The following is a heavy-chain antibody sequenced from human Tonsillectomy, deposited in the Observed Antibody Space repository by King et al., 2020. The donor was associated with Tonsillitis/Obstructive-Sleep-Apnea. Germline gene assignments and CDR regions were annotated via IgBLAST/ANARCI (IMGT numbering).Heavy chain of an antibody. Sequence: VQLVESGGGLVQPGGSLRLSCAASGFTFGTYWMHWVRQTPGKGLVWVSRINSDGSNTNYADSVKGRFTISSDNAKNTLYLQMNSLRAEDTAVYYCARGVPYYDSSGYYVYWGQGTLVTVSS. CDR2: INSDGSNT. CDR3: ARGVPYYDSSGYYVY. CDR1: GFTFGTYW. J-gene: IGHJ4*02. V-gene: IGHV3-74*01. D-gene: IGHD3-22*01.